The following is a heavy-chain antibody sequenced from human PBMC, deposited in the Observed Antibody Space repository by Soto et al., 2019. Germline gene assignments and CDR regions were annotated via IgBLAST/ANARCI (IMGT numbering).Heavy chain of an antibody. CDR2: IDVGSANA. Sequence: ASVKVSCKASGLTFSSSAVHWVRQARGHRLEWIGWIDVGSANANYAQMLQERVTISRDMSTSTAYMELSSLRPEDTAVYYCSLVNMSGWLDYWGQGTLVTVSS. J-gene: IGHJ4*02. CDR1: GLTFSSSA. V-gene: IGHV1-58*01. CDR3: SLVNMSGWLDY. D-gene: IGHD6-19*01.